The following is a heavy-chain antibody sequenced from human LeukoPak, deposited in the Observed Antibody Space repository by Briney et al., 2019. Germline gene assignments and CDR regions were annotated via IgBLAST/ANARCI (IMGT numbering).Heavy chain of an antibody. CDR1: GFTFSSYE. Sequence: PGGSLRLSCAASGFTFSSYEMIWVRQAPGKGLEWVSYISSSGSTIYYADSVKGRFTISRDNAKNSLYLQMNSLRAEDMALYYCAKDIGSSSSDPTFDYWGQGTLVTVSS. J-gene: IGHJ4*02. CDR3: AKDIGSSSSDPTFDY. D-gene: IGHD6-6*01. CDR2: ISSSGSTI. V-gene: IGHV3-48*03.